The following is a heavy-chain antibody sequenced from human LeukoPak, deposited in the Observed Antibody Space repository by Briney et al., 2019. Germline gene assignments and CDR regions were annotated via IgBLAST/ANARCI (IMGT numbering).Heavy chain of an antibody. D-gene: IGHD2-15*01. Sequence: SETLSLTCTVSGGSISSGSCYWSWIRQPAGKGLEWIGRIYTSGSTNYNPSLKSRVTISVDTSKNQFSLKLSSVTAADTAVYYCAREDSGGRWYWGQGTLVTVSS. CDR2: IYTSGST. CDR1: GGSISSGSCY. V-gene: IGHV4-61*02. J-gene: IGHJ4*02. CDR3: AREDSGGRWY.